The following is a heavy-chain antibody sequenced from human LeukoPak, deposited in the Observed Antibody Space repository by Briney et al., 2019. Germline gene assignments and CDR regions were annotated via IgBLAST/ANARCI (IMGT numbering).Heavy chain of an antibody. Sequence: GGSLRLSCAASGFTFSSYWMHWVRQAPGKGLVWVSRINSDGSSTSYADSVKGRFTISRDNAKNTLYLQMNSLRAEDTAVYYCARARGADYGMDVWGQGTTVTVSS. D-gene: IGHD6-19*01. V-gene: IGHV3-74*01. CDR3: ARARGADYGMDV. CDR2: INSDGSST. J-gene: IGHJ6*02. CDR1: GFTFSSYW.